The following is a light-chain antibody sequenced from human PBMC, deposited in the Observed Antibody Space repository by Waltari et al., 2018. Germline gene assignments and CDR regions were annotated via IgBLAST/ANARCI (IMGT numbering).Light chain of an antibody. CDR1: SGSVSTNFY. J-gene: IGLJ3*02. V-gene: IGLV8-61*01. Sequence: QTVVTQEPSFSVSPGGTVTLTCGLISGSVSTNFYPTWYQQTPGQAPRTLLYSTTTRSSGVPDRFSGSILGNKAALTITGAQADDESDYYCVLYMGSGISVFGGGTKLTVL. CDR2: STT. CDR3: VLYMGSGISV.